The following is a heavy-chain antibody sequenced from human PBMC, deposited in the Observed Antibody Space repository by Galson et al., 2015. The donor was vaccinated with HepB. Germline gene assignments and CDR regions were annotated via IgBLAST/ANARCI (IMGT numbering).Heavy chain of an antibody. Sequence: PALVKPTQTLTLTCTFSGFSLSTSGMRVSWIRQPPGKALEWLARIDWDDDKFYSTSLKTRLTISKDTSKNQVVLTMTNMDPVDTATYYCARTSYGREAFDIWGQGTMVTVSS. V-gene: IGHV2-70*04. J-gene: IGHJ3*02. D-gene: IGHD5-18*01. CDR2: IDWDDDK. CDR3: ARTSYGREAFDI. CDR1: GFSLSTSGMR.